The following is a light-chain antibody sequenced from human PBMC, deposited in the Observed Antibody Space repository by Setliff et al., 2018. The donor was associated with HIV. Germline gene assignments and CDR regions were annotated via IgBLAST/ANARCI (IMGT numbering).Light chain of an antibody. CDR2: DLN. CDR1: SSDVRDYY. J-gene: IGLJ3*02. CDR3: CSYLGTYSRV. V-gene: IGLV2-11*01. Sequence: QSALTQPRSVSGSPGQSVTISCTGTSSDVRDYYVSWYQQHPGKVPKLLIYDLNKRPSGVPDRFSGSKSGNTASLTISGLQAEDEADYYCCSYLGTYSRVFGGGTQLTVL.